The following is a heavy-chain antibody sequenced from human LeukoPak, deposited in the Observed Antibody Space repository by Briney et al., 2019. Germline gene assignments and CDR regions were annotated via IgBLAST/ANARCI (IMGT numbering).Heavy chain of an antibody. CDR3: ARDRRVGATATEDGMDV. V-gene: IGHV3-48*03. J-gene: IGHJ6*02. CDR1: GFTFSSYE. Sequence: GGPLRLSCAASGFTFSSYEMHWVRQAPGKALEWVSYISSSGSTLYYAVSVKGRFTISRDNAKNSLYLQMNSLRAEDTAVYYCARDRRVGATATEDGMDVWGQGTTVTVSS. CDR2: ISSSGSTL. D-gene: IGHD1-26*01.